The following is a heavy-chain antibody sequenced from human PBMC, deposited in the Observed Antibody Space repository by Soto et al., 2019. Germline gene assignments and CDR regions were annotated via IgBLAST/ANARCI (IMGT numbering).Heavy chain of an antibody. CDR2: IYYSGST. CDR1: GGSISSYN. Sequence: SETLSLTCTVSGGSISSYNWSWIRQPPGKGLEWIGCIYYSGSTNYNPSLKSRVTISVDTSKNQFSLKVSSVTAADTSVYYFPRDEKCQSHYWCHGTLVTVS. V-gene: IGHV4-59*12. CDR3: PRDEKCQSHY. J-gene: IGHJ4*01.